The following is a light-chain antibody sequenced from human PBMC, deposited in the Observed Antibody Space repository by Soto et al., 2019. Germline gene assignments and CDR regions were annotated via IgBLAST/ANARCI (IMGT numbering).Light chain of an antibody. CDR3: QQRSNRIT. CDR1: QSVSSY. V-gene: IGKV3-11*01. J-gene: IGKJ5*01. CDR2: DAS. Sequence: ELVLTQSPATLSLSPGERATLSCRASQSVSSYLAWYKPKPGQAPSLLIYDASNRATGIPARFSGSGSGTDSTLTIRSLEPEDFAVYYCQQRSNRITFGQGTRLEIK.